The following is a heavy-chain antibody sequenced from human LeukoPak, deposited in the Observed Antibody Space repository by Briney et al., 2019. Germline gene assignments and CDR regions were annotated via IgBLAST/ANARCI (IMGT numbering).Heavy chain of an antibody. D-gene: IGHD4-17*01. J-gene: IGHJ4*02. CDR1: EFAFSSYE. V-gene: IGHV3-48*03. Sequence: GGSLRLSCTTSEFAFSSYEMNWIRQAPGKGLEWVSYITNTGNTIYYADSVKGRFTISRDNSKNTLYLQMNSLRAEDTAVYYCARGGTTTVTTSFDYWGQGTLVTVSS. CDR3: ARGGTTTVTTSFDY. CDR2: ITNTGNTI.